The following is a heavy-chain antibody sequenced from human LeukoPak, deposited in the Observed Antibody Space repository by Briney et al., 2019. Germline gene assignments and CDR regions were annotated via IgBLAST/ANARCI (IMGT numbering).Heavy chain of an antibody. V-gene: IGHV3-20*04. D-gene: IGHD3-9*01. CDR1: GFTFDDYG. CDR2: TNWNGGST. J-gene: IGHJ4*02. Sequence: PGGSLRLSCAASGFTFDDYGMSWVRQAPGKGLEWVSGTNWNGGSTGYADSVKGRFTISRDNAKNSLYLQMNSLRAEDTALYYCARDGTLYYDILTGYVDSFDYWGQGTLVTVSS. CDR3: ARDGTLYYDILTGYVDSFDY.